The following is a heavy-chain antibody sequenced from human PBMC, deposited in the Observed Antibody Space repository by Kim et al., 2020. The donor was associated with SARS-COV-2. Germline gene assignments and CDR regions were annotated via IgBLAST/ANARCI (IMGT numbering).Heavy chain of an antibody. D-gene: IGHD6-13*01. CDR3: AKDIGTSWYXLGY. J-gene: IGHJ4*02. CDR1: GFTFSNYG. CDR2: IWNDGSNK. V-gene: IGHV3-33*06. Sequence: GGSLRLSCAASGFTFSNYGMHWVRQAPGKGLEWVAVIWNDGSNKYFADSVRGRFTISRDNSKNTLYLQMNSLRAEDTALYFCAKDIGTSWYXLGYWGQGTLVTVSS.